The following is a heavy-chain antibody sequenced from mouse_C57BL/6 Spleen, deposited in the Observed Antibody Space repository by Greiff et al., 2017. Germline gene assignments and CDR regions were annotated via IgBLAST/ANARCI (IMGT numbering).Heavy chain of an antibody. V-gene: IGHV3-6*01. CDR1: GYSITSGYY. D-gene: IGHD2-5*01. J-gene: IGHJ1*03. CDR2: ISYDGSN. Sequence: ESGPGLVKPSQSLSLTCSVTGYSITSGYYWNWIRQFPGNKLEWMGYISYDGSNNYNPSFKNRISITRDTSKNQFFLKLNSVTTEDTATYYCARDRPYYSNFWYFDVWGTGTTVTVSS. CDR3: ARDRPYYSNFWYFDV.